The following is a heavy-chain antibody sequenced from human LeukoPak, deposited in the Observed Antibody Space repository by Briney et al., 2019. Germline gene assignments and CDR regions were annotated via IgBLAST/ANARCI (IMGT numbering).Heavy chain of an antibody. V-gene: IGHV4-61*02. CDR3: ARDKQQQLSGWFDP. D-gene: IGHD6-13*01. Sequence: SETLSLTCTVSGGSISSGSYYWSWIRQPAGKGLEWIGRIYTSGSTNYNPSLKSRVTISVDTSKNQFSLKLSSVTAADTAVYYCARDKQQQLSGWFDPWGQGTLVTVSS. J-gene: IGHJ5*02. CDR2: IYTSGST. CDR1: GGSISSGSYY.